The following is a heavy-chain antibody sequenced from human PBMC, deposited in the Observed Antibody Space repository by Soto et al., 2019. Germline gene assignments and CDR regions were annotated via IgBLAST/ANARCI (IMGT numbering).Heavy chain of an antibody. CDR2: ISWNSGAI. CDR1: GFTFDDYA. V-gene: IGHV3-9*01. J-gene: IGHJ4*02. CDR3: AKDAYPITGAGSLAN. D-gene: IGHD6-19*01. Sequence: EAQLVESGGGLEQPGRSLRLSCAASGFTFDDYAMHWVRQSPGRGLEWVSGISWNSGAIKYADSVKGRFTISRDNAKNCLYLEMNSLRVEDTALYYCAKDAYPITGAGSLANWGQGTLVTVSS.